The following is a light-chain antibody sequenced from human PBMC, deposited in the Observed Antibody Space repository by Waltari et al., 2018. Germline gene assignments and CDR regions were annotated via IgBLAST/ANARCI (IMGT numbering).Light chain of an antibody. CDR1: SSDVGSYNL. Sequence: QSALTQSASVSGSPGQSITITCTVTSSDVGSYNLFSCYQRHPGNAPKLMIYEVTKRPSGVSNRFSGSKSGNTASLTISGLQSEDEADYYCCSYAGASTSLYVFGTGTKVTVL. CDR3: CSYAGASTSLYV. J-gene: IGLJ1*01. V-gene: IGLV2-23*02. CDR2: EVT.